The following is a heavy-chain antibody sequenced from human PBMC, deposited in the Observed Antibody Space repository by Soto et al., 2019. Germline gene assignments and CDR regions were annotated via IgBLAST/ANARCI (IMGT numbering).Heavy chain of an antibody. CDR2: ISSSSSYI. CDR3: ARGCSSTSCYTGYYYYYGMDV. V-gene: IGHV3-21*01. Sequence: GGSLRLSCAVSGFTFSSYSRNWFRQAPGKGLEWVASISSSSSYIYYADSVKGRFTNSRDNAKKSLYMQMNSLRAEDTAVYYCARGCSSTSCYTGYYYYYGMDVWGQGTTVTVSS. CDR1: GFTFSSYS. D-gene: IGHD2-2*02. J-gene: IGHJ6*02.